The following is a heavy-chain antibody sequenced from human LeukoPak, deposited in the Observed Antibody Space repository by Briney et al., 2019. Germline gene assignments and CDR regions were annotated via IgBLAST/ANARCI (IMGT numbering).Heavy chain of an antibody. Sequence: SETLSLTCTVSGGPISSTSYYWGWIRQPPGKGLEWIGNAYYSGTTHYNPSLRSRVTMSVDTSENQLSLKLSSVTAADTAVYYCAREGYHYDSSGYYPGRFDYWGQGTLVTVSS. J-gene: IGHJ4*02. CDR2: AYYSGTT. D-gene: IGHD3-22*01. CDR3: AREGYHYDSSGYYPGRFDY. V-gene: IGHV4-39*02. CDR1: GGPISSTSYY.